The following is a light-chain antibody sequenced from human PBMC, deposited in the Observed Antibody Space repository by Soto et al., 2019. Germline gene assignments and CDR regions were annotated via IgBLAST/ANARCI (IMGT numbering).Light chain of an antibody. CDR2: EVS. CDR1: SSDVGGYNY. J-gene: IGLJ2*01. V-gene: IGLV2-8*01. CDR3: SSYAGSNRGVV. Sequence: QSALTQPPSASGSPGQSVTISCTGTSSDVGGYNYVSWYQQHPGKAPKLMISEVSKRPSGVPDRFSGSKSGNTASLTVSGLQAEDEADYYCSSYAGSNRGVVFGGGTKVTVL.